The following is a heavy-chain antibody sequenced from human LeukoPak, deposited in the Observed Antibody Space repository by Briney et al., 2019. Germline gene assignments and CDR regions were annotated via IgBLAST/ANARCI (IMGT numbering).Heavy chain of an antibody. J-gene: IGHJ6*03. V-gene: IGHV3-7*01. D-gene: IGHD2-8*01. Sequence: GGSLRLSCAASGFTFSNYWMTWVRQAPGKGLEWVANIKQDGSEKYYVDSVKGRFTISRDNAKNSLYLQMNSLRAEDTAVYFCARGGIALMLYAIPFGDYMDVWGKGTTVTVSS. CDR2: IKQDGSEK. CDR1: GFTFSNYW. CDR3: ARGGIALMLYAIPFGDYMDV.